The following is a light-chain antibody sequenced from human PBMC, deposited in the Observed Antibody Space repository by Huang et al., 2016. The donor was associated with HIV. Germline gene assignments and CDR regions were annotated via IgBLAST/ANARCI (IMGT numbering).Light chain of an antibody. CDR3: QQRSAWPRT. Sequence: EIVLTQSPAPLSLSPGESATLSCRTSQSVFSYLAWYQQRPGQAPRLLIYDASSRATGVSARFSGSGSGTDFALTISSLESEDFAVYYCQQRSAWPRTFGQGTKLEI. V-gene: IGKV3-11*01. J-gene: IGKJ2*01. CDR2: DAS. CDR1: QSVFSY.